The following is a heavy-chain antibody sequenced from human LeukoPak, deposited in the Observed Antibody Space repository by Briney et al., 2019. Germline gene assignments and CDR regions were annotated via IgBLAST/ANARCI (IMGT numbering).Heavy chain of an antibody. J-gene: IGHJ5*02. D-gene: IGHD6-19*01. CDR3: ARVVPLSGWYDWFDP. Sequence: GGSLRLSCAASGFTFSSYWMSWVRQAPGKGLEWVANIKQDGSEKYYVDSVKGRFTISRDNAKNSLYLQMNSLRAEDTAVYYCARVVPLSGWYDWFDPWGQGTLVTVSS. CDR1: GFTFSSYW. V-gene: IGHV3-7*01. CDR2: IKQDGSEK.